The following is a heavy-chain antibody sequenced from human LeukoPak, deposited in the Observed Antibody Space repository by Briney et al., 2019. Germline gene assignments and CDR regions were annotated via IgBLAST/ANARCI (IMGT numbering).Heavy chain of an antibody. CDR3: ARELAVAGSWGSFDY. D-gene: IGHD6-19*01. CDR2: IYYSGST. Sequence: SETLSLTCTVSGGSISSGGYYWSWIRQPPGKGLEWIGYIYYSGSTYYNPSLKSRVTISVDTSKNQFSLKLSSVTAADTAVYYCARELAVAGSWGSFDYWGQGTLVTVSS. J-gene: IGHJ4*02. CDR1: GGSISSGGYY. V-gene: IGHV4-30-4*08.